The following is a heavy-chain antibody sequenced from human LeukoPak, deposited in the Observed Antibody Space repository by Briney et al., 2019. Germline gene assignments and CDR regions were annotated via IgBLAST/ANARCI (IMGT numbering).Heavy chain of an antibody. CDR3: ARTLVKNGYSSGWHTPAKPYYYYYMDV. CDR1: GFTFSDYY. CDR2: ISSSGSTI. J-gene: IGHJ6*03. D-gene: IGHD6-19*01. V-gene: IGHV3-11*01. Sequence: GGSLRLSCAASGFTFSDYYMSWIRQAPGKGLEWVSYISSSGSTIYYADSVKGRFTISRDNAKNSLYLQMNSLRAEDTALYYCARTLVKNGYSSGWHTPAKPYYYYYMDVWGKGTTVTVSS.